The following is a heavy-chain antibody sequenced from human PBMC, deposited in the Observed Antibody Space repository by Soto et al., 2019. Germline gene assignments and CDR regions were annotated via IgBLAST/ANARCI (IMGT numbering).Heavy chain of an antibody. CDR3: ARDLIERFGPYGMDV. CDR1: GGTFSSYA. J-gene: IGHJ6*02. CDR2: IIPIFGTA. D-gene: IGHD3-10*01. Sequence: GASVKVSCKASGGTFSSYAISWVRQAPGQGLEWMGGIIPIFGTANYAQKFQGRVTITADESTSTAYMELSSLRSEDTAVYYCARDLIERFGPYGMDVWGQGTTVTVSS. V-gene: IGHV1-69*13.